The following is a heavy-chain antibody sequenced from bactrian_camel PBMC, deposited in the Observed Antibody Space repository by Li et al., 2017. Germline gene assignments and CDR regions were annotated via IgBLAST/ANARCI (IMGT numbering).Heavy chain of an antibody. Sequence: QVQLVESGGGSVQSGGSLRLSCEVSGDSYSSYCMGWFRQAPGKEREGVAGINRAAGTSYADSVRGRFTISRDNAKNTLYLQMNGLKPDDTAMYYCAARSCSSWSPSDPSLLRGPFDYWGQGTQV. CDR1: GDSYSSYC. CDR3: AARSCSSWSPSDPSLLRGPFDY. J-gene: IGHJ6*01. D-gene: IGHD5*01. V-gene: IGHV3S55*01. CDR2: INRAAGT.